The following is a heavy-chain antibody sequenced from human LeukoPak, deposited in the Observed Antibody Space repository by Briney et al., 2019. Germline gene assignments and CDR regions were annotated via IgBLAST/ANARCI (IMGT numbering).Heavy chain of an antibody. CDR3: AKDASGSHHDY. CDR2: INAGNGNT. D-gene: IGHD3-10*01. Sequence: ASVTVSCTASGYTFTTYPIHWVRQAPGQRLEWMGWINAGNGNTKYSQKFQGRVTITRDSSASTAYMELSSLRSEDTAVYYCAKDASGSHHDYWGQGTLVTVSS. J-gene: IGHJ4*02. CDR1: GYTFTTYP. V-gene: IGHV1-3*01.